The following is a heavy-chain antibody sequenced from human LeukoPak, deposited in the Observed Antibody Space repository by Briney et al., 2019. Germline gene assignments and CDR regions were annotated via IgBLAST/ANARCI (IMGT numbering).Heavy chain of an antibody. Sequence: GGSLRLSCAASGFTFNNYWMKWVRQAPGKGLEWVATIKQEGSEKYYVDSVKGRFTISRDNAGNSLYLQMDSLRADDTAVYYCARDYRYSFDYWGQGTLVTVS. CDR1: GFTFNNYW. CDR2: IKQEGSEK. D-gene: IGHD5-18*01. V-gene: IGHV3-7*04. J-gene: IGHJ4*02. CDR3: ARDYRYSFDY.